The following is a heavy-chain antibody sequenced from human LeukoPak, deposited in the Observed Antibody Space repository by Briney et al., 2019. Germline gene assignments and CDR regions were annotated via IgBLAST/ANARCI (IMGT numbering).Heavy chain of an antibody. J-gene: IGHJ4*02. CDR3: ARGRNIVVVVGGFEY. D-gene: IGHD2-15*01. CDR1: GGSFSGYY. CDR2: INHSGST. Sequence: SETLSLTCAVYGGSFSGYYWSWIRQPPGKGLEWIGEINHSGSTNYNPSLKSRVTISVGTSNNQFSLKLSSVTAADTAVYYCARGRNIVVVVGGFEYWGQGTLVTVSS. V-gene: IGHV4-34*01.